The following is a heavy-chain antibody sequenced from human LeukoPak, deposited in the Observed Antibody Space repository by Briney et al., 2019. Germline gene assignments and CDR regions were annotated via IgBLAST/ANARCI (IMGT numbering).Heavy chain of an antibody. D-gene: IGHD3-10*01. J-gene: IGHJ4*02. Sequence: GGSLRLSCAASGFTFSSYSLNWVRQAPGKGLEWVSYISSSGSTIYYADSVKGRFTISRDNAKNSLYLQMNSLRAEDTAVYYCARVGSGIYYGSGSYYFDYWGQGTLVTVSS. V-gene: IGHV3-48*04. CDR3: ARVGSGIYYGSGSYYFDY. CDR1: GFTFSSYS. CDR2: ISSSGSTI.